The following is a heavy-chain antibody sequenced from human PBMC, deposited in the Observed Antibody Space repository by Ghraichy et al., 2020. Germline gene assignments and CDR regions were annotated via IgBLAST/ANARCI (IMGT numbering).Heavy chain of an antibody. V-gene: IGHV3-33*08. Sequence: LSLTCAASGFTFSDFGMHWVRHAPGKGLEWVAIIWSDGSNKYYGDSVKGRFTISRDNSKNTLYLQMNSLRAEDTAVYYCTRELLYDGVYYYYGLDAWGQGTTVTVSS. J-gene: IGHJ6*02. CDR1: GFTFSDFG. CDR2: IWSDGSNK. D-gene: IGHD2-8*01. CDR3: TRELLYDGVYYYYGLDA.